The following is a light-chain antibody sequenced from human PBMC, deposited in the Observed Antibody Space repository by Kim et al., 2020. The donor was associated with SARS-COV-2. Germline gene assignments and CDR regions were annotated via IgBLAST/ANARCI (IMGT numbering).Light chain of an antibody. Sequence: LSPGERATLSCRASQSVSSSYLAWYQQKPGQAPRLLIYGASSRATGIPDRFSGSGSGTDFTLTISRLEPEDFAVYYCQQYGSSLYTFGQGTKLGI. V-gene: IGKV3-20*01. J-gene: IGKJ2*01. CDR2: GAS. CDR3: QQYGSSLYT. CDR1: QSVSSSY.